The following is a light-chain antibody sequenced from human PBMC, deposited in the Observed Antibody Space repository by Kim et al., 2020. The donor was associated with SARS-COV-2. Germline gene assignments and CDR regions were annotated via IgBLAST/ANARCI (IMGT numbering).Light chain of an antibody. CDR3: QSADSSGTYVV. J-gene: IGLJ2*01. CDR2: KDS. V-gene: IGLV3-25*03. Sequence: SPGQTSRITFSGDALPKQYAYWYQQKPGQAPVLVIYKDSERPSGIPERFSGSSSGTTVTLTISGVQAEDEADYYCQSADSSGTYVVFGGGTQLTVL. CDR1: ALPKQY.